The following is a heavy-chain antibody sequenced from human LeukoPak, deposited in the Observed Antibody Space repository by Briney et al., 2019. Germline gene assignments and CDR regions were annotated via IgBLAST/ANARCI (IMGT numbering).Heavy chain of an antibody. Sequence: PSETLSLTCTVSGGSISSYYWSWIRRPPGKGLEWIGYIYYSGSTNYNPSLKSRVTISVDTSKNQFSLKLSSVTAADTAVYYCARDGYDSSGYYLWGYWGQGTLVTVSS. J-gene: IGHJ4*02. V-gene: IGHV4-59*01. CDR2: IYYSGST. D-gene: IGHD3-22*01. CDR3: ARDGYDSSGYYLWGY. CDR1: GGSISSYY.